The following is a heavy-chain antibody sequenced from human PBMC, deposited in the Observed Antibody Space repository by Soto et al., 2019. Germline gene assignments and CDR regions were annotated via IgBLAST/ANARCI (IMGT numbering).Heavy chain of an antibody. V-gene: IGHV3-33*01. CDR1: GFTFSSYG. Sequence: QVQLVESGGGVVQPGRSLRLSCAASGFTFSSYGMHWVRQAPGKGLEWVAVIWYDGSNKYYADSVKGRFTISRDNSKNTLYLQMNSLRAEDTAVYYCARSVQDYYDSSGYYKARDYYYGMDVWGQGTTVTVSS. CDR3: ARSVQDYYDSSGYYKARDYYYGMDV. D-gene: IGHD3-22*01. J-gene: IGHJ6*02. CDR2: IWYDGSNK.